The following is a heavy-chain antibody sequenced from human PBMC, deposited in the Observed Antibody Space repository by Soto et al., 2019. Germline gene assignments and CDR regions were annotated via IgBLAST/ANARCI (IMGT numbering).Heavy chain of an antibody. CDR2: IYYSGST. V-gene: IGHV4-59*01. D-gene: IGHD4-17*01. Sequence: PSETLSLTCTVSGGSISSYYWSWIRQPPGKGLEWIGYIYYSGSTNYNPSLKSRVTISVDTSKNQFSLKLSSVTAADTAVYYCARDRIDYGDYYYYGMDVWGQGTTVTVSS. J-gene: IGHJ6*02. CDR1: GGSISSYY. CDR3: ARDRIDYGDYYYYGMDV.